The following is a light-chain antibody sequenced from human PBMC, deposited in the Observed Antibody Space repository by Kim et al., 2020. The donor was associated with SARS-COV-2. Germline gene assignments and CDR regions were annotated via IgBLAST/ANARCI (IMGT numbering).Light chain of an antibody. Sequence: DIQLTQSPSFLSASVGDRVTITCRASQGISSYLAWYQQKPGKAPNLLIYAASSLQSGVPSRFSGSGSETEFTLTISSLQPEDFATYYCQQHNTYPRTLGQGTKVDIK. CDR1: QGISSY. CDR2: AAS. CDR3: QQHNTYPRT. V-gene: IGKV1-9*01. J-gene: IGKJ1*01.